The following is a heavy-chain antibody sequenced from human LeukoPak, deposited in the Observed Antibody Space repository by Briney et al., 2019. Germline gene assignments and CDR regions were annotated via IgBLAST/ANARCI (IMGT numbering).Heavy chain of an antibody. J-gene: IGHJ4*02. D-gene: IGHD1-26*01. V-gene: IGHV4-39*01. CDR1: Y. CDR3: ARRSDSGSDDGEDYFDY. Sequence: YMDWVRQAPGKGLEWIGSMYYDGSSYYNPSLKSRVTTSVDTSKNQFSLKLTSVTAADTAVYFCARRSDSGSDDGEDYFDYWGQGTLVTVSS. CDR2: MYYDGSS.